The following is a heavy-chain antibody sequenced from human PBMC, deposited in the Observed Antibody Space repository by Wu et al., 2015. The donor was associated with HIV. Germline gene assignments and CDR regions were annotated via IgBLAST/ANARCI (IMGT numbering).Heavy chain of an antibody. CDR1: GGTFSSHS. J-gene: IGHJ3*02. CDR2: ISPISGTA. V-gene: IGHV1-69*05. Sequence: QVRLVQSGAEVKKPGSSVKLSCKASGGTFSSHSINWMRQAPGQGLDWMGGISPISGTADYAQKFQGRVSITTDESITTIYIQLTRLRDEDTAVYYCARPSAWFGDSPHAFGIWGQGTMVTVSS. D-gene: IGHD3-10*01. CDR3: ARPSAWFGDSPHAFGI.